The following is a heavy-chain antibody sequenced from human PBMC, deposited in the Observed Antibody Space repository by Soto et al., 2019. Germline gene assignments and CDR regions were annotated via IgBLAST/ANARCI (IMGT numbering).Heavy chain of an antibody. CDR1: GFTVSSNY. D-gene: IGHD3-9*01. CDR3: ARGIYDILTGSKVYYYYYMDV. Sequence: GGSLRLSCAASGFTVSSNYMSWVRQAPGKGLEWVSVIYSGGSTYYADSVKGRFTISRHNSKNTLYLQMNSLRAEDTAVYYCARGIYDILTGSKVYYYYYMDVWGKGTTVTVSS. V-gene: IGHV3-53*04. CDR2: IYSGGST. J-gene: IGHJ6*03.